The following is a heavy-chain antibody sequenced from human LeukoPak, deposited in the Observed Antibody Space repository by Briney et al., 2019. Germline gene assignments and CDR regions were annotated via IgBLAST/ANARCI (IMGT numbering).Heavy chain of an antibody. CDR2: INHSGST. J-gene: IGHJ6*03. V-gene: IGHV4-34*01. Sequence: SETLSLTCAVYGGSFSGYYWSWIRQPPGKGLEWIGEINHSGSTNYNPSLKSRVTISVDTSKNQFSLKLSSVTAADTAMYYCAGVVGGSYSMDVWGQGTTVTVSS. D-gene: IGHD1-26*01. CDR1: GGSFSGYY. CDR3: AGVVGGSYSMDV.